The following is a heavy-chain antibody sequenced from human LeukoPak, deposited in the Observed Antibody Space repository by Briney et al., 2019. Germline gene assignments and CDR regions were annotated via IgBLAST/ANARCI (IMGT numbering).Heavy chain of an antibody. CDR3: AGNRNALGDVNWLDP. Sequence: SETLSLTCTVSGASISGYYWNWIRQSPGKGLEWIAFIYDTGSSNYNPSLRSRVTISVDTSKNQFSLKLKSVTAADTAVYYCAGNRNALGDVNWLDPWGQGTWSPSPQ. CDR1: GASISGYY. D-gene: IGHD3-16*01. V-gene: IGHV4-59*01. CDR2: IYDTGSS. J-gene: IGHJ5*02.